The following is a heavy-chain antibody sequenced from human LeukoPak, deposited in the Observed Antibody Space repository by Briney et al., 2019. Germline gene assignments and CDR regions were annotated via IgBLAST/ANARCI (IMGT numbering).Heavy chain of an antibody. CDR3: AKEDDAHSYGDY. V-gene: IGHV3-30*18. CDR2: ISYDGSNK. Sequence: GRSLRLSCAASGFTFSSYGMHWVRQAPGKGLEWVAVISYDGSNKYYADSVKGRFTISRDNSKNTLYLQMNSLRADDTALYFCAKEDDAHSYGDYWGRGTLVTVSS. CDR1: GFTFSSYG. D-gene: IGHD5-18*01. J-gene: IGHJ4*02.